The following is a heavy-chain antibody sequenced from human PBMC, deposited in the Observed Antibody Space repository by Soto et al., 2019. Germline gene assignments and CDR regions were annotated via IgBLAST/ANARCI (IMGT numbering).Heavy chain of an antibody. D-gene: IGHD5-18*01. CDR3: ARVVETAAVPLDY. CDR1: GYTFINYY. CDR2: INPKSGAT. Sequence: QVQLVQSGAEVKKPGASVKVSCKASGYTFINYYIHRVRQAPGQRLEWMGWINPKSGATHYTPTFQGRVTMTGDTSINTAYMELTWLTSDDTAVYYCARVVETAAVPLDYWGQGTQVTVSS. V-gene: IGHV1-2*02. J-gene: IGHJ4*02.